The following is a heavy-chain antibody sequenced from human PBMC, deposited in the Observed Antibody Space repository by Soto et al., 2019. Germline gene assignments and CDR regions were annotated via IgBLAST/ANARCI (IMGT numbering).Heavy chain of an antibody. J-gene: IGHJ6*02. CDR3: ARDWGYSGYDLPYYYYYGMDV. CDR1: GGTFSSYT. CDR2: IIPILGIA. D-gene: IGHD5-12*01. Sequence: QVQLVQSGAEVKKPGSSVKVSCKASGGTFSSYTISWVRQAPGQGLEWMGRIIPILGIANYAQKFQGRVTITADKSTSTAYMELRSLRSEDTAVYYCARDWGYSGYDLPYYYYYGMDVWGQGTTVTVSS. V-gene: IGHV1-69*08.